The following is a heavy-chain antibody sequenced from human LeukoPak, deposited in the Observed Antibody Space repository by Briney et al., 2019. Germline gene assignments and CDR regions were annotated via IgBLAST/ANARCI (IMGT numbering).Heavy chain of an antibody. CDR1: GFIFSSYE. Sequence: GGSLRLSCAASGFIFSSYEMNWVRHAPGKGLEWVSYISSSGSTIYYADSVKGRFTISRDNAKNSLYLQMNSLRAEDTAVYYCAELGITMIGGVWGKGTTVTIST. D-gene: IGHD3-10*02. CDR2: ISSSGSTI. V-gene: IGHV3-48*03. J-gene: IGHJ6*04. CDR3: AELGITMIGGV.